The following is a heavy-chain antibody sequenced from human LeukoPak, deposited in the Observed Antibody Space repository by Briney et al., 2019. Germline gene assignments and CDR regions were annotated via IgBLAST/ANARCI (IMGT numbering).Heavy chain of an antibody. Sequence: PGGSLRLSCAASGFTVSSNYMSWVRQAPGKGLEWVSVIYSGGSTYYADSVKGRFTISRDNSKNTLYLQMNSLRAEDTAVYYCAKGGIQLWLDFDYWGQGTLVTVSS. CDR2: IYSGGST. CDR3: AKGGIQLWLDFDY. CDR1: GFTVSSNY. D-gene: IGHD5-18*01. J-gene: IGHJ4*02. V-gene: IGHV3-53*01.